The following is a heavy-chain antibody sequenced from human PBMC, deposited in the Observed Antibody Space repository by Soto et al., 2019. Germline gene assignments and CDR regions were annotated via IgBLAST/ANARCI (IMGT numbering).Heavy chain of an antibody. Sequence: PGGSLRLSCSASGFTFSSYWMHWVRQAPGKGQVWVSRINSDGSNTTYADSVKGRFTISRDNAKNTLYLQMNSLRAEYTAVYYFLRCEYNNIRSHFDYWGQRTLVTVLS. D-gene: IGHD1-20*01. CDR1: GFTFSSYW. J-gene: IGHJ4*02. CDR2: INSDGSNT. V-gene: IGHV3-74*01. CDR3: LRCEYNNIRSHFDY.